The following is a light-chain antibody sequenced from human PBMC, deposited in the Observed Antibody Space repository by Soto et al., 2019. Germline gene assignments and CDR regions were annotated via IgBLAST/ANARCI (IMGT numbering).Light chain of an antibody. Sequence: EIVMSQSPATLSVSPGERATLSCRASQSVSSSYLAWYQQKPGQAPRLLIYGASSRATGIPDRFSGSGSGTDFTLTISRLEPEDFAVYYCQQYDNSPLTFGGGAKVAIK. CDR1: QSVSSSY. J-gene: IGKJ4*01. CDR2: GAS. V-gene: IGKV3-20*01. CDR3: QQYDNSPLT.